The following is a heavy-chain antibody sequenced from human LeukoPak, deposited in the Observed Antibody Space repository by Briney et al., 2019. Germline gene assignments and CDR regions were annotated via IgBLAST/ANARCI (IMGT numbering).Heavy chain of an antibody. CDR2: ISAKNGDT. J-gene: IGHJ3*01. D-gene: IGHD6-19*01. CDR1: HYTFDNYP. CDR3: ARSDKSVANAFDV. V-gene: IGHV1-18*04. Sequence: ASVKVSCKASHYTFDNYPISWVRQAPGQGLEWMGWISAKNGDTNYAQKVQGRITLTTDIRTNTAYMELRSLGSDDTAVYYCARSDKSVANAFDVWGRGTMVTVSS.